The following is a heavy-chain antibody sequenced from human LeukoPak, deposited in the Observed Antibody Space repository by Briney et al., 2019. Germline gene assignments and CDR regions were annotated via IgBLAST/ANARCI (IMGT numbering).Heavy chain of an antibody. CDR1: GFTFITYG. D-gene: IGHD1-14*01. CDR2: ISSGDAHT. Sequence: GGSLRLSCAASGFTFITYGMSWVRQTPGKGLEWVSAISSGDAHTYSAGSVKGRFTISRDNSKNTLYLQMNSLRAEDTAVYYCARFTGGNLDSWGQGTLVTVSS. CDR3: ARFTGGNLDS. J-gene: IGHJ4*02. V-gene: IGHV3-23*01.